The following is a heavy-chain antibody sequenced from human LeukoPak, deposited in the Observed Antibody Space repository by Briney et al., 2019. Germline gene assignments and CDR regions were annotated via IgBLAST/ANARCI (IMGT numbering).Heavy chain of an antibody. CDR3: ARVLGSGSFYYYYGMDV. CDR2: ISAYNGNT. V-gene: IGHV1-18*01. J-gene: IGHJ6*02. Sequence: ASVKVFCKASGYTFTSYGISWVRQAPGQGLEWMGWISAYNGNTNYAQKLQGRVTMTTDTSTSTAYMELRSLRSDDTAVYYCARVLGSGSFYYYYGMDVWGQGTTVTVSS. CDR1: GYTFTSYG. D-gene: IGHD6-19*01.